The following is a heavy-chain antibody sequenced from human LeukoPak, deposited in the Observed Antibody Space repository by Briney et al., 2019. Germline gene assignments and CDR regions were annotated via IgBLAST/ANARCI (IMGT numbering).Heavy chain of an antibody. CDR3: AIAARPSRPFDY. CDR2: INHSEST. V-gene: IGHV4-34*01. CDR1: GGSFSGYY. Sequence: SETLSLTCAVYGGSFSGYYWSWIRQPPGKGLEWIGEINHSESTNYNPSLKSRVTISVDTSKNQFSLKLTSVTAADTAVYYCAIAARPSRPFDYWGQGTLVTVSS. J-gene: IGHJ4*02. D-gene: IGHD6-6*01.